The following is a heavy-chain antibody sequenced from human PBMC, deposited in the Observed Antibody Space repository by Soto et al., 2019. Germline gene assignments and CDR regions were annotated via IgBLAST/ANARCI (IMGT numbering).Heavy chain of an antibody. D-gene: IGHD1-1*01. J-gene: IGHJ4*02. CDR2: IFPGDSDT. Sequence: PGESLKISCKGSGYTFASYWIAWVRQMPGKGLEWMGIIFPGDSDTRYIPSFQGQVTISADKSISTAYLQWSSLKASDTAIYYCARPSGGDNGMEPLAFDYWGQGTLVTVSS. CDR3: ARPSGGDNGMEPLAFDY. V-gene: IGHV5-51*01. CDR1: GYTFASYW.